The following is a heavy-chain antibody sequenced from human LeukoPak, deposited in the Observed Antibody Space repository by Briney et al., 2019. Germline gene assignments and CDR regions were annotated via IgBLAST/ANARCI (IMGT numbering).Heavy chain of an antibody. CDR1: GYIFTDYY. CDR3: ARIVTSRKGIWFDP. J-gene: IGHJ5*02. CDR2: INPNSGGT. Sequence: ASVKVSCKASGYIFTDYYMHWVRQAPGQGLEWMGWINPNSGGTNYAQKFQGRVTMTRDTSISTAYMELSRLRSDDTAVYYCARIVTSRKGIWFDPWGQGTLVTVSS. D-gene: IGHD2-2*01. V-gene: IGHV1-2*02.